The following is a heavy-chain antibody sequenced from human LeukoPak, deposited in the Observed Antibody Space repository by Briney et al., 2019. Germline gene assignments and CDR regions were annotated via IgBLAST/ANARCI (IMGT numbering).Heavy chain of an antibody. Sequence: SETLSLTCTVSGGTISSYYWHWLRQPPGKGLEWIGSTSYSGSSSYNPSLKSLVTISVDTSSTQVTPILSCGPAADTAVYYCARHFDYWGQGTLVTVSS. CDR2: TSYSGSS. J-gene: IGHJ4*02. CDR1: GGTISSYY. CDR3: ARHFDY. V-gene: IGHV4-59*08.